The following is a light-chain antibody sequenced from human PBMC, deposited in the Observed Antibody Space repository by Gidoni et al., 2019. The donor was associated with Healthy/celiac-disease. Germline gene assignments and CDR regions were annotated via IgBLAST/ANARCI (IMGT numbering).Light chain of an antibody. CDR2: SNN. J-gene: IGLJ2*01. V-gene: IGLV1-44*01. CDR1: SSNIGSNT. Sequence: QSVLTQPPSASGNPGQRVTISCSGSSSNIGSNTVNWYQQLPGTAPNLLIYSNNQRPSGVPDRFSGSKSGTSASLAISGLQSEDEADYYCAAWDDSLRGVVFGGGTKLTVL. CDR3: AAWDDSLRGVV.